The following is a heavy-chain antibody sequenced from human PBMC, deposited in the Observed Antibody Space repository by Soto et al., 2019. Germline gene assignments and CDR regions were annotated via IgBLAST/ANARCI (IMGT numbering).Heavy chain of an antibody. CDR2: ISSHNDKT. J-gene: IGHJ5*02. CDR3: AAEGTSSP. D-gene: IGHD1-1*01. Sequence: ASVKVSCKASGYIFSSNGFSWVRQAPGQGLEWMGWISSHNDKTNYAQKFQDRITLTTDTSTSTAYMELSSLRSEDTAVYYCAAEGTSSPWGQGTLVTVSS. V-gene: IGHV1-18*01. CDR1: GYIFSSNG.